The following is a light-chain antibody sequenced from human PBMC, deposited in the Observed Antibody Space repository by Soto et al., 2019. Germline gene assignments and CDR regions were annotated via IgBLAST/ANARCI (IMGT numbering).Light chain of an antibody. CDR2: EGT. Sequence: QSALTQPASVSGSPGQSITISCTGTSSDIGRYKFVSWFQQHPGKAPKLMIFEGTNRPSGVSNRFSGSKSDNTASLTISGLQAEDEAIYFCSSSTNTNTLVIFGGGTQLTVL. CDR1: SSDIGRYKF. V-gene: IGLV2-14*01. J-gene: IGLJ2*01. CDR3: SSSTNTNTLVI.